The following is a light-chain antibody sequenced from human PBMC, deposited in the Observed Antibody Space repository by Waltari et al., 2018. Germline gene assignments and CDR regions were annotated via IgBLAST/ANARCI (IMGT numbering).Light chain of an antibody. Sequence: SALTQPPSVSGSPGQSVTISCTGSTSDISTYNRVSWYQQTPGTAPKLIISDVSNWPSGVPDRFSGSKSGNTASLTISGLQAEDEADYYCSSYTSSNTLIFGGGTKLTVL. CDR1: TSDISTYNR. CDR2: DVS. CDR3: SSYTSSNTLI. J-gene: IGLJ2*01. V-gene: IGLV2-18*02.